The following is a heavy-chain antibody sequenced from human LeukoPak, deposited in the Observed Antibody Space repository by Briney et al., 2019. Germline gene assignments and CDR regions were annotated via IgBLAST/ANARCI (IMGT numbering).Heavy chain of an antibody. CDR1: GYTFTSYA. D-gene: IGHD3-22*01. V-gene: IGHV1-3*01. J-gene: IGHJ5*02. Sequence: ASVKVSCKASGYTFTSYAMHWVRQAPGQRLKWMGWINAGNGNTKYSQKFQGRVTITRDTSASTAYMELSSLRSEDTAVYYCALLGEDYYDSSGLAWGQGTLVTVSS. CDR3: ALLGEDYYDSSGLA. CDR2: INAGNGNT.